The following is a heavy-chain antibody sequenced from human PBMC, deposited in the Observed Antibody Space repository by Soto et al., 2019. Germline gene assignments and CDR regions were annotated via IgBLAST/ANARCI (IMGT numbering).Heavy chain of an antibody. CDR2: ISTYNGNT. J-gene: IGHJ3*02. CDR1: GYTFSSYD. Sequence: QVQLVQSGADVKKPGASVKVSCKASGYTFSSYDISWVRQAPGQGLEWMGWISTYNGNTNYVQKFQARVTMTTDTSASTAYMELRSLRSDATAVYYCAREGLSTHAPFDIWGQGTMVTVSS. CDR3: AREGLSTHAPFDI. D-gene: IGHD3-16*02. V-gene: IGHV1-18*01.